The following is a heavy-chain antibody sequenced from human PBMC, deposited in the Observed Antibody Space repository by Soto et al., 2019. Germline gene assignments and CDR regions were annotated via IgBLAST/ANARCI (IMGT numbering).Heavy chain of an antibody. CDR2: IFYSGQT. D-gene: IGHD3-16*01. CDR1: GGSISSSSHY. J-gene: IGHJ4*02. Sequence: SETLSLTCTVSGGSISSSSHYWGWIRQPPGKGLEYIASIFYSGQTFYSPSLKSRVTISVDTSKSQFSLKLSSVTAADTAIYYCARRVSGGAYTAHWGQGTLVTVSS. V-gene: IGHV4-39*01. CDR3: ARRVSGGAYTAH.